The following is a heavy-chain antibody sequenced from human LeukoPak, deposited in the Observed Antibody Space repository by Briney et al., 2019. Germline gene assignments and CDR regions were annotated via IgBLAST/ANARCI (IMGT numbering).Heavy chain of an antibody. CDR3: AKDPYFY. CDR1: GFTFTTYA. V-gene: IGHV3-23*01. CDR2: ISGSGTST. J-gene: IGHJ4*02. D-gene: IGHD2/OR15-2a*01. Sequence: GGSLRLSCAASGFTFTTYAMSWVRQAPGKGLEWVSRISGSGTSTWYADSVKGRFTISRDNSKSTLYLQMNSLGGEDTAVYYCAKDPYFYWGQGTLVTVSS.